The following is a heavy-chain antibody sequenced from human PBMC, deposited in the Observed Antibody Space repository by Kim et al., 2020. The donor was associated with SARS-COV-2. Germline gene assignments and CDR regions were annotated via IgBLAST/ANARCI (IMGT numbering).Heavy chain of an antibody. J-gene: IGHJ4*02. CDR3: ARDAGTLDN. CDR2: VNTDAIST. D-gene: IGHD3-10*01. V-gene: IGHV3-23*01. Sequence: GGSLRLSCTASGFTFSSFGMHWVRQAPGKGLEWVSRVNTDAISTYYADSVKGRFTISRDNSKNILYLQLNSLRADDTAVYYCARDAGTLDNWGQGTLVTVSS. CDR1: GFTFSSFG.